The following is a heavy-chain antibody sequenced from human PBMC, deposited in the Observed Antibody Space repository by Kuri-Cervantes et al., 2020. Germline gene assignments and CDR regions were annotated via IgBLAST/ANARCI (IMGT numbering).Heavy chain of an antibody. Sequence: SSVNVSCKASGGTFSSYNISWVRQAPGHGLEWTGGNIHILGIANYAQKLQGRVTITADKSTSTVYMGLRSLGAEDTAVYYCVREGNYGGVFDFWGQGTLVTVSS. V-gene: IGHV1-69*10. D-gene: IGHD4-23*01. CDR3: VREGNYGGVFDF. J-gene: IGHJ4*02. CDR2: NIHILGIA. CDR1: GGTFSSYN.